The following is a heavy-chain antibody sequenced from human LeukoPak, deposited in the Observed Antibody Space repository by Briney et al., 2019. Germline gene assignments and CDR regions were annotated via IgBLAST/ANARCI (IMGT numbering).Heavy chain of an antibody. CDR1: GFTYGDYA. D-gene: IGHD2-2*03. V-gene: IGHV3-49*03. CDR3: SRVYTYGYSVRWFDP. J-gene: IGHJ5*02. CDR2: IRSKTYGGTA. Sequence: HPWGSLRLSCTASGFTYGDYATSWFRQAPGKGLEWVGFIRSKTYGGTAEYAASVKGRFTISRDESKNIAHLQMNSLKIEDTAVYYCSRVYTYGYSVRWFDPWGQGTVVTVSS.